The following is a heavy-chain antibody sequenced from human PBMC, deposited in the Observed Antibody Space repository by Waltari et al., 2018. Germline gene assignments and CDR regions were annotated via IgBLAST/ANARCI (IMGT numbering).Heavy chain of an antibody. J-gene: IGHJ5*02. D-gene: IGHD4-4*01. V-gene: IGHV7-4-1*02. Sequence: QVQLVQSGSELKKPGASVTISCKTSGYTLSQYAMNWVRQATGQGLEWMGWINTSTGHPTYAQDFTGRFVFSLDTSVSTAYLHINGLKADDTAVYYCARGSNFGDPWGQGTLVTISS. CDR1: GYTLSQYA. CDR2: INTSTGHP. CDR3: ARGSNFGDP.